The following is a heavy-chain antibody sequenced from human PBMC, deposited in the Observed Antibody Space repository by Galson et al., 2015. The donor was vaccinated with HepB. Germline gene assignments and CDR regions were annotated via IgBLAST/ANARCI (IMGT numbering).Heavy chain of an antibody. CDR2: VDPEDGET. CDR1: GYTFTDYY. Sequence: VKVSCKVSGYTFTDYYMHWVQQAPGKGLEWMGLVDPEDGETIYAEKFQGRVTITADTSTDTAYMELSSLRSENTAVYYCATARYCSSTSCYYYMDVWGKGTTVTVSS. J-gene: IGHJ6*03. D-gene: IGHD2-2*01. V-gene: IGHV1-69-2*01. CDR3: ATARYCSSTSCYYYMDV.